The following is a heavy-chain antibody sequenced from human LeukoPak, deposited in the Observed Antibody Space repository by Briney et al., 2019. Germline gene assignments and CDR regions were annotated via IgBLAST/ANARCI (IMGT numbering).Heavy chain of an antibody. Sequence: GGSLRLSCAASGFTFSSYGMHWVRQAPGKGLEWVAVISYDGSNKYYADSVKGRFTISRDNSKNTLYLQMNSLRAEDTAVYYCAKQSLGSIFGVVPNFDYWGQGTLVTVSS. CDR3: AKQSLGSIFGVVPNFDY. D-gene: IGHD3-3*01. J-gene: IGHJ4*02. V-gene: IGHV3-30*18. CDR2: ISYDGSNK. CDR1: GFTFSSYG.